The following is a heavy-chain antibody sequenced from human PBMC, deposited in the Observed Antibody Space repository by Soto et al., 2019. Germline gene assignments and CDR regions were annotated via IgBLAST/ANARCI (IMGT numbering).Heavy chain of an antibody. CDR1: GFTFRNFA. D-gene: IGHD3-22*01. Sequence: QVQLVESGGGVVQPGMSLRLSCAVSGFTFRNFAMHWVRQAPGTGMEWVAVISFDGNNQFYAESVKGRFFISRDDSQDTLYLEMNSLRAEDTAVYCCARDEFSSSGRNSGFDSWGQGTLVTVSS. V-gene: IGHV3-30-3*01. J-gene: IGHJ4*02. CDR3: ARDEFSSSGRNSGFDS. CDR2: ISFDGNNQ.